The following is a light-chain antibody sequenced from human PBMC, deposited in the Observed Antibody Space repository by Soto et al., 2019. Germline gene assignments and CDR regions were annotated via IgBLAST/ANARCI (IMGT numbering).Light chain of an antibody. V-gene: IGKV3-15*01. Sequence: IVMTQSPATLSVSPGERATLSCRASQSVGGDLAWYQRKPGQAPRLLIYGASSRAPGIPARFSGSGSGTEFTLTISSLQSEDIAVYYCQQYENWPQLTFXGGTKVDIK. CDR1: QSVGGD. CDR3: QQYENWPQLT. J-gene: IGKJ4*01. CDR2: GAS.